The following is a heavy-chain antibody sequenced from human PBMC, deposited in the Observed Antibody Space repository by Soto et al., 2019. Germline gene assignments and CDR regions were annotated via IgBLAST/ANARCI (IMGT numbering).Heavy chain of an antibody. Sequence: EVQLVESGGGLVQPGGSLRLSCAASGFSFSRYWVSWVRQAPGKGLEWVANVKQAGSETYYVDSVRGRFIISRDNAKSALYLQMNSLRAEDTAVYYCAALDTAMVNSQGYWGQVTLVTVSS. CDR3: AALDTAMVNSQGY. CDR1: GFSFSRYW. CDR2: VKQAGSET. V-gene: IGHV3-7*03. D-gene: IGHD5-18*01. J-gene: IGHJ4*02.